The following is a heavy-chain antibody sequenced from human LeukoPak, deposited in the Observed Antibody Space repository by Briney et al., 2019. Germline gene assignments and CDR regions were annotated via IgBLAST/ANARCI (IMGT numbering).Heavy chain of an antibody. V-gene: IGHV3-72*01. CDR3: ARVAGYCRGGRCHSASFDY. CDR2: TRNKAKSYTT. CDR1: GFTFSDHY. Sequence: PGGSLRLSCAASGFTFSDHYMDWVRQAPGKGLEWVGRTRNKAKSYTTEYAASVKGRFTISRDDSKNSLYLQMNSLKTEDTAVYYCARVAGYCRGGRCHSASFDYWGQGTLVTVSS. J-gene: IGHJ4*02. D-gene: IGHD2-15*01.